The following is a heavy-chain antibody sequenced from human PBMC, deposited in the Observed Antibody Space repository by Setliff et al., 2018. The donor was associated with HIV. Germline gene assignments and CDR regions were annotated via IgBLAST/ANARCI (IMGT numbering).Heavy chain of an antibody. V-gene: IGHV3-30*14. CDR3: ARGYYMDV. J-gene: IGHJ6*03. Sequence: PGGSLRLSCAASGFTFSTFAMHWVRQAPGKGLEWVASISYHERDTFYADSVKGRFTISRDNSKNTLYLQMNSLRGEDTAVYYCARGYYMDVWGKGTTVTVSS. CDR1: GFTFSTFA. CDR2: ISYHERDT.